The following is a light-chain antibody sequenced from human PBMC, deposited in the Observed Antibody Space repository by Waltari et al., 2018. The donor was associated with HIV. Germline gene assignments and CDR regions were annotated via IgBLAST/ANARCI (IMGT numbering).Light chain of an antibody. Sequence: QSVLPQPPSASGTPGQRVTISCSGTSPTIGSNTVNCYQHLPGTAPKLLIYSNNQRPSGVPDRFSGSKSGTSASLAISGLQSEDEADYYCAAWDDSLNGWVFGGGTKLTVL. J-gene: IGLJ3*02. CDR3: AAWDDSLNGWV. CDR2: SNN. V-gene: IGLV1-44*01. CDR1: SPTIGSNT.